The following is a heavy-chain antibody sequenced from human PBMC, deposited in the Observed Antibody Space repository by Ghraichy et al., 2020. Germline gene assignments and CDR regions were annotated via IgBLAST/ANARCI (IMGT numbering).Heavy chain of an antibody. J-gene: IGHJ4*02. D-gene: IGHD3-10*01. CDR3: AKRYDSGSRFFDY. Sequence: GGSLRLSCAASGFTFSIYAMSWVRQAPGKGLEWVSAISNSGGITVYADSVKGRFTISRDNSKNTLYLQMNSLRADDTAVYYCAKRYDSGSRFFDYWGQGTLVTVSS. V-gene: IGHV3-23*01. CDR2: ISNSGGIT. CDR1: GFTFSIYA.